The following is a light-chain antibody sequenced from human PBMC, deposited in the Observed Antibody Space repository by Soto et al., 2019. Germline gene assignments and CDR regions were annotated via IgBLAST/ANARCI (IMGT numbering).Light chain of an antibody. CDR3: QSYDNTLSGPIYV. CDR2: GTT. V-gene: IGLV2-14*03. J-gene: IGLJ1*01. CDR1: NSDVGAYNY. Sequence: QSALTQPASVSGSPGQSITISCTGTNSDVGAYNYVSWYQQHPGKAPKLLIYGTTNRPSGVPDRFSGSKSATSASLAITGLQAEDEAIYYCQSYDNTLSGPIYVFGTGTKVTVL.